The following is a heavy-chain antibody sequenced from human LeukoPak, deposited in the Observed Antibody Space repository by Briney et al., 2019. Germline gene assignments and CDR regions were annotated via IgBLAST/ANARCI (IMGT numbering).Heavy chain of an antibody. D-gene: IGHD2-21*01. V-gene: IGHV3-74*01. CDR1: GITFSSYW. Sequence: GGSLRLSCAASGITFSSYWMHWVRQAPGKGLVWVPSINSDEGSTTYADSVKGRFTISRDSAKNTLYLQMNSLRAEDTAVYYCASRDIPDYWGQGTLVTVSS. J-gene: IGHJ4*02. CDR3: ASRDIPDY. CDR2: INSDEGST.